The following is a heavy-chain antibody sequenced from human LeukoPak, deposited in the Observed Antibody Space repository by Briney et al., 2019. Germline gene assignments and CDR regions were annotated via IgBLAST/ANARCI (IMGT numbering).Heavy chain of an antibody. CDR1: GFTFSSYS. CDR2: ISSSSSYI. V-gene: IGHV3-21*01. Sequence: GGSLRLSCAASGFTFSSYSMNWVRQSPGKGLEWVSSISSSSSYIYYADSVEGRFTISRDNAKNSLFLQMNSLRAEDTAVYYCARDSGRYSAFDVWGQGTMVTVSS. CDR3: ARDSGRYSAFDV. D-gene: IGHD3-10*01. J-gene: IGHJ3*01.